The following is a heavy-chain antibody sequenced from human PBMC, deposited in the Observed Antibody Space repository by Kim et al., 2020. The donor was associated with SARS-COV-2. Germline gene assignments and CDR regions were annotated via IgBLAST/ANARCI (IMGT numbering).Heavy chain of an antibody. D-gene: IGHD3-22*01. Sequence: KGRLTHSKDNAKNSLYLQMNSLRAEDTAVYYCARRGDTYYYDSSGYYPDYWGQGTLVTVSS. V-gene: IGHV3-11*01. CDR3: ARRGDTYYYDSSGYYPDY. J-gene: IGHJ4*02.